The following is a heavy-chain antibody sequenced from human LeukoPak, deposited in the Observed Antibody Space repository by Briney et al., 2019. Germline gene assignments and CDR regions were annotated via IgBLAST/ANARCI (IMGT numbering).Heavy chain of an antibody. Sequence: GGSLRPSCAASGFTFDDYTMHWVRQAPGKGLEWVSLISWDGGSTYYADSVKGRFTISRDNSKNSLYLQMNSLRTEDTALYYCAKELGYSYGLMSFDYWGQGTLVTVSS. CDR2: ISWDGGST. V-gene: IGHV3-43*01. CDR1: GFTFDDYT. CDR3: AKELGYSYGLMSFDY. J-gene: IGHJ4*02. D-gene: IGHD5-18*01.